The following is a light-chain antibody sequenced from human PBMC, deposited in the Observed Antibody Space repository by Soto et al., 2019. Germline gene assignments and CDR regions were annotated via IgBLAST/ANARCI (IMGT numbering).Light chain of an antibody. Sequence: DIQMTQSPSTLSGSVGDRVTITCRASQTISSWLAWYQQKPGKAPKLLIYDASSLESGVPSRFSGSGSGTDFTLSISSLQPDDSATYYCQQYNSYSQTFGQGTKVDIK. CDR2: DAS. CDR1: QTISSW. J-gene: IGKJ1*01. V-gene: IGKV1-5*01. CDR3: QQYNSYSQT.